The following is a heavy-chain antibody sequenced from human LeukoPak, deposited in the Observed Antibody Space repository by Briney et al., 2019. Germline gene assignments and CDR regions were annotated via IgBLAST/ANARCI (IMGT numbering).Heavy chain of an antibody. J-gene: IGHJ4*02. CDR3: VRDRDSTGYYDY. CDR1: GFTFSNYW. V-gene: IGHV3-74*01. CDR2: INSDGINT. Sequence: GGSLRLSCAASGFTFSNYWMHWVRQAPGKGLVWVSRINSDGINTSYADSVKGRFIISGDNAKNTLNLQMNSLRAEDTALYYCVRDRDSTGYYDYWGQGTLVTVSS. D-gene: IGHD3-22*01.